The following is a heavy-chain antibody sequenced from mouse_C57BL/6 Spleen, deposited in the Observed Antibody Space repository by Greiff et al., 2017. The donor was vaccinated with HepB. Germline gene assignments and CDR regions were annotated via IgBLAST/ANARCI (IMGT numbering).Heavy chain of an antibody. D-gene: IGHD2-4*01. J-gene: IGHJ2*01. Sequence: EVQLQQSGPELVKPGASVKMSCKASGYTFTDYNMHWVKQSHGKSLERTGYINPNNGGTGSNQKFKGKATWIVNKSSSTADMEPRSRTSEESAVLCCARDDHDGYYVDYWGKGTAHT. CDR1: GYTFTDYN. CDR3: ARDDHDGYYVDY. V-gene: IGHV1-22*01. CDR2: INPNNGGT.